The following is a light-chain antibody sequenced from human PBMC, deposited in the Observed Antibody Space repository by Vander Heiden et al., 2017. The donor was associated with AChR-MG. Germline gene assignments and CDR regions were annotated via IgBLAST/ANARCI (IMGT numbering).Light chain of an antibody. CDR1: QSISSY. V-gene: IGKV1-39*01. Sequence: DIQITQSPSSLSASVGDRVTITCRASQSISSYLNWYQQKPGKAPKLLIYAASSLQSGVPSRFSGSGSGTDFTLTISRLQPEDFATYYCQQCDSTQYTFGQGTKLEIK. J-gene: IGKJ2*01. CDR2: AAS. CDR3: QQCDSTQYT.